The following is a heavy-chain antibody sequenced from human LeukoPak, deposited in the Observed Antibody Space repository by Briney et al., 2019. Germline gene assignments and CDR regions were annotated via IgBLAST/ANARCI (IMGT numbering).Heavy chain of an antibody. J-gene: IGHJ4*02. CDR3: ARGYGDYGTTGGGIDC. D-gene: IGHD4-17*01. V-gene: IGHV1-69*13. CDR1: GGTFSSYA. Sequence: SVKVSCKASGGTFSSYAISWVRQAPGQGLEWMGGIIPIFGTANYAQKFQGRVTITADESTSTAYMELSSLRSEDTAVYYCARGYGDYGTTGGGIDCWGQGTLVTVSS. CDR2: IIPIFGTA.